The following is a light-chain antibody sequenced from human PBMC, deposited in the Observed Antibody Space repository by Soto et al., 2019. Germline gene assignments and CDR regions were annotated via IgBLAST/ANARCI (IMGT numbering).Light chain of an antibody. CDR3: QQYGSSPQT. V-gene: IGKV3-20*01. CDR1: QSVSSNV. CDR2: GAS. Sequence: IAFTKSPSTLTLSPGERATLSCSASQSVSSNVLAWYQQKPGQAPRLLIYGASSRATGIPDRFSGSGSGTDFTLAISRLEPEDFAVYYCQQYGSSPQTFGQGTKVDIK. J-gene: IGKJ1*01.